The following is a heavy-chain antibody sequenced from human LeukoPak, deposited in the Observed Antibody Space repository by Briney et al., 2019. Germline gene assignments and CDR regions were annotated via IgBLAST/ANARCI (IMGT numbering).Heavy chain of an antibody. V-gene: IGHV3-30*04. CDR3: ARVKNYDILTGPNDAFDI. CDR2: ISYDGSNK. D-gene: IGHD3-9*01. Sequence: GGSLRLSCAASGFTFSSYAMHWVRQAPGKGLEWVAVISYDGSNKYYADSVKGRFTISRDNSKNTLYLQMNSLRAEDTAVYYCARVKNYDILTGPNDAFDIWAKGQWSPSLQ. CDR1: GFTFSSYA. J-gene: IGHJ3*02.